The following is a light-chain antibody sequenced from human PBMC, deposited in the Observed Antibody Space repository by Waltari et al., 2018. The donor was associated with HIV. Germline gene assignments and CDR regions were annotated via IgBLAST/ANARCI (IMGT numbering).Light chain of an antibody. CDR2: QAS. J-gene: IGKJ2*01. V-gene: IGKV1-5*03. CDR1: QTVNRW. CDR3: QQYETNPYT. Sequence: DIQMTQSPSTLSPSVGDRVTLTCRDSQTVNRWLAWFQQRPGKAPKLLIYQASNLQNGVPSRFSGSGSGTEFTLTISSLQPDDSATYYCQQYETNPYTFGQGTKLQIK.